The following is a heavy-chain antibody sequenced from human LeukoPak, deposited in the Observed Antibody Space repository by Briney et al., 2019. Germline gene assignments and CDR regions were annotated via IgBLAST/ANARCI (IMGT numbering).Heavy chain of an antibody. CDR2: IYYSGST. CDR3: ASVRGAPL. V-gene: IGHV4-39*01. Sequence: PSETLSLTCTVSGGSISSSSYYWGWIRQPPGKGLEWIGSIYYSGSTYYNPSLKSRVTISVDTSKNQFSLKLSSVTAADTAVYYCASVRGAPLWGQGTLVTVSS. CDR1: GGSISSSSYY. J-gene: IGHJ4*02. D-gene: IGHD3-10*01.